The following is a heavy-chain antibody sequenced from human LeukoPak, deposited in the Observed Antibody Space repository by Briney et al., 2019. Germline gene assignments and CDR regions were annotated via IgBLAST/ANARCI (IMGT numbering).Heavy chain of an antibody. D-gene: IGHD3-10*01. J-gene: IGHJ5*02. V-gene: IGHV3-48*04. CDR2: ISSSSSTI. CDR1: GLTFSSYS. CDR3: AKTLRFGELFLDWFDP. Sequence: GGSLRLSCAASGLTFSSYSMNWVRQAPGKGLERVSYISSSSSTIYYADSVKGRFTISRDNAKNSLYLQMNSLRAEDTALYYCAKTLRFGELFLDWFDPWGQGTLVTVSS.